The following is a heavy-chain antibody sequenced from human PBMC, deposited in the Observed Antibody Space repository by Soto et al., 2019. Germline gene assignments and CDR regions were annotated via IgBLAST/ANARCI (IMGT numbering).Heavy chain of an antibody. V-gene: IGHV4-34*01. D-gene: IGHD3-3*01. CDR3: ARGLKFWSGYPRYYYYYGMDV. CDR1: GGSFIGYY. J-gene: IGHJ6*02. Sequence: PSETLSLTCAVSGGSFIGYYWSWIRQPPGKGLEWIGEINHSGSTNYNPSLKSRVTISVDTSKNQFSLKLSSVTAADTAVYYCARGLKFWSGYPRYYYYYGMDVWGQGTTVTVSS. CDR2: INHSGST.